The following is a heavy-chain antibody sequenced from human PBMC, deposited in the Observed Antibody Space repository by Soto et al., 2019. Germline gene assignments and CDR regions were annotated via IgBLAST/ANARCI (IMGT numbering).Heavy chain of an antibody. J-gene: IGHJ3*02. CDR3: ARVERGTATTVVDAFDI. D-gene: IGHD1-1*01. V-gene: IGHV4-34*01. CDR1: GGFVSSGSYY. Sequence: QVQLQQWGAGLLKPSETLSLTCAVYGGFVSSGSYYWSWIRQPPGKGLEWIGEMSHSGGTHFNPSLTSRGTISVDTSKNQFSRKMRTVTAAAAALYYCARVERGTATTVVDAFDIWGPGTMVTVSS. CDR2: MSHSGGT.